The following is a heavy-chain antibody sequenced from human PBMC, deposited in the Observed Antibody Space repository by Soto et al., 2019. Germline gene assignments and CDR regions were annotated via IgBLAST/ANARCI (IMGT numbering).Heavy chain of an antibody. V-gene: IGHV6-1*01. CDR1: GDSVSSHNIA. J-gene: IGHJ4*02. Sequence: LSQTLSLTCALSGDSVSSHNIASNWLRQSLWRGVGLLGGTYYRSKWYNEYAVSVRSRITINLDTSKNQFSLQLNSVTPEDTAAYYCARGRWSTFDYWGQGAQVTVSS. CDR3: ARGRWSTFDY. D-gene: IGHD2-15*01. CDR2: TYYRSKWYN.